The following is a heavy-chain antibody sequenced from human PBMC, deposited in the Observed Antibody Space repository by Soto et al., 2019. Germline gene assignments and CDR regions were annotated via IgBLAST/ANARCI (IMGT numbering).Heavy chain of an antibody. V-gene: IGHV4-31*03. J-gene: IGHJ4*02. CDR2: IYYSGST. CDR3: ATSSDLYFDY. D-gene: IGHD2-21*02. Sequence: SETLSLTCTVSGGSISSGGYYWSWIRQHPGKGLEWIGYIYYSGSTYYNPSLKSRVTISVDTSKNQFSLKLSSVTAADTAVYYCATSSDLYFDYWGQGTLVTVS. CDR1: GGSISSGGYY.